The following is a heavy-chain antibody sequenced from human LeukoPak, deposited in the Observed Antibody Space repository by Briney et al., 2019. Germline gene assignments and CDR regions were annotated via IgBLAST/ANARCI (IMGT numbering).Heavy chain of an antibody. CDR2: IYSGGST. CDR1: GFTVSSNY. CDR3: ARGTYYDILTGYGPFDY. J-gene: IGHJ4*02. Sequence: GGSLRLSCAASGFTVSSNYMSWVRQAPGKGLEWVSVIYSGGSTYYADSVKGRFTISRDNSKNTLYLQMNGLRAEDTAVYYCARGTYYDILTGYGPFDYWGQGTLVTVSS. V-gene: IGHV3-66*01. D-gene: IGHD3-9*01.